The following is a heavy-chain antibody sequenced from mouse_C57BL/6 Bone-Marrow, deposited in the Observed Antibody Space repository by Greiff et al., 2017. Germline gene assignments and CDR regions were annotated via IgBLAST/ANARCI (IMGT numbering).Heavy chain of an antibody. Sequence: EVKVVESGGGLVKPGGSLKLSCAASGFTFSDYGMHWVRQAPEKGLEWVAYISSGSSTIYYADTVKGRFTISTDNAKITLFLQMTSLRSEDTAMYYCATDYGNAWFAYWCQGTLVTVSA. CDR2: ISSGSSTI. CDR1: GFTFSDYG. D-gene: IGHD2-1*01. CDR3: ATDYGNAWFAY. J-gene: IGHJ3*01. V-gene: IGHV5-17*01.